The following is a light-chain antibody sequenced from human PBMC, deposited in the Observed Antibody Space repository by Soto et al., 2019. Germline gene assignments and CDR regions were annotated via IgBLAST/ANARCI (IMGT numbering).Light chain of an antibody. J-gene: IGKJ5*01. CDR2: DAS. V-gene: IGKV3-11*01. Sequence: EIMMTQSAYTLSGSAGERATLSWRASQSVRSNLAWYQQKPGQSPRLLIYDASNRATGIPARFSGSGSGTDFTLTISSLEPEDFAVYYCQQRSNWPPTFGQGTRLEIK. CDR1: QSVRSN. CDR3: QQRSNWPPT.